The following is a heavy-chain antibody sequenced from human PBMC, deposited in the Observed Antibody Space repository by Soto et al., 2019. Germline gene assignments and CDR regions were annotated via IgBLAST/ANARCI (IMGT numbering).Heavy chain of an antibody. CDR1: GFTFSSHD. CDR3: TRGGIWGVSWNWFDT. Sequence: EVQLVESGGGLVQPGGSLRLSCAASGFTFSSHDMHWVRQVTGKGVEWVSGIDSAGDAKYPASVKGRFTISRENAKNSLYLQMNSLRVEVTAVYYCTRGGIWGVSWNWFDTWGQGTLVTVSS. J-gene: IGHJ5*02. CDR2: IDSAGDA. V-gene: IGHV3-13*01. D-gene: IGHD3-10*01.